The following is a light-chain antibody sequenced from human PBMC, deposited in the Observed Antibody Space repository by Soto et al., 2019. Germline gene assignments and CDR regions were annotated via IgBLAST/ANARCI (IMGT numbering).Light chain of an antibody. CDR1: QTIRTN. Sequence: EIVMTQSPATLSVSPGERATLSCRASQTIRTNLAWYQQTPGQAPRLLIFGASARAIGIPARFSGSGSGTDFTLTISSLQSEDFAVYYCQHYNERPLTFGGGTKVEI. CDR2: GAS. V-gene: IGKV3-15*01. J-gene: IGKJ4*01. CDR3: QHYNERPLT.